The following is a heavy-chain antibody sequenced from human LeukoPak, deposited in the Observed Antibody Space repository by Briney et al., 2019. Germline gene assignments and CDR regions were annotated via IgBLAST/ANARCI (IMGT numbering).Heavy chain of an antibody. D-gene: IGHD1-26*01. V-gene: IGHV4-61*02. CDR1: GGSISSGSYY. CDR3: ASFRRVGYAFDI. J-gene: IGHJ3*02. Sequence: PSQTLSLTCTVSGGSISSGSYYWSWIRQPAGKGLEWIGRIYTSGSTNYNPSLKSRVTISVDTSKNQFSLKLSSVTAADTAVYYCASFRRVGYAFDIWGQGTMVTVSS. CDR2: IYTSGST.